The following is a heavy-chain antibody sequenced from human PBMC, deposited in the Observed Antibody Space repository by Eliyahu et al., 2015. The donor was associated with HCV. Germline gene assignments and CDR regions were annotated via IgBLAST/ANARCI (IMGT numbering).Heavy chain of an antibody. J-gene: IGHJ3*01. D-gene: IGHD1-26*01. CDR1: GYIFAKSW. CDR2: ILPGDSDT. V-gene: IGHV5-51*01. CDR3: ARRDQWELKVFDV. Sequence: EVQLVQSGAEVKKPGEXLKISCKGSGYIFAKSWIGWVRQMPGKGLGWMGIILPGDSDTRYSPSFQGQVTISADKSISTAYLQWSSLKASDTAMYYCARRDQWELKVFDVWGQGTMVIVSS.